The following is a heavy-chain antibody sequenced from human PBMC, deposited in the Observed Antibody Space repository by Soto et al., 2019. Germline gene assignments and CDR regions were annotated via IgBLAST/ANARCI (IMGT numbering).Heavy chain of an antibody. J-gene: IGHJ5*02. Sequence: ASVKVSCKASGYTFINFDISWVRQATGQGLEWMGWMNPGSGKTGYANKFQGRVTMTRDASTGTAHLELSSLTSEDTAVYYCARMASAGTLNWFDTWGQGTLVTVSS. CDR2: MNPGSGKT. V-gene: IGHV1-8*02. D-gene: IGHD6-13*01. CDR1: GYTFINFD. CDR3: ARMASAGTLNWFDT.